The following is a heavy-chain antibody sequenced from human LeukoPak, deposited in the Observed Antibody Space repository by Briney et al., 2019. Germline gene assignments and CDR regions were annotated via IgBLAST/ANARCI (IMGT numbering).Heavy chain of an antibody. V-gene: IGHV1-18*01. Sequence: ASVTVSFKASGYTFTIYGISWVRQAPGQGLEWMGWISAYNGNTNYAQKLQGRVTMTTDTSTSTAYMELRSLRSDDTAVYYCARDYYDSTNWFDPWGQGTLVTVSS. CDR3: ARDYYDSTNWFDP. J-gene: IGHJ5*02. CDR1: GYTFTIYG. CDR2: ISAYNGNT. D-gene: IGHD3-22*01.